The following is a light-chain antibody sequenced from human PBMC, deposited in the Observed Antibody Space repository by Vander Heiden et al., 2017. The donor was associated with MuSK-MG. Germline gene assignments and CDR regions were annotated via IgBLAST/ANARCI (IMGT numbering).Light chain of an antibody. CDR1: QGISSY. CDR2: AAS. V-gene: IGKV1-8*01. Sequence: AIRMTQSPSSFSASTGDRVTITCRASQGISSYLAWYQQKPGKAPRLLIYAASTLQSGVPSRFSGSGSGTDFTLTISCLQSEDFATYYCQQDYSYPHTFGQGTKVEIK. CDR3: QQDYSYPHT. J-gene: IGKJ1*01.